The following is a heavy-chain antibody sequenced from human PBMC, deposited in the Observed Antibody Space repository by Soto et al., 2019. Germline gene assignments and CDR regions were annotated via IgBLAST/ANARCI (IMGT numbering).Heavy chain of an antibody. V-gene: IGHV4-4*02. CDR1: GGSMRNDDW. J-gene: IGHJ5*02. CDR3: ARNGDCTSGICYVGWFDP. CDR2: ISHYGNT. D-gene: IGHD2-21*02. Sequence: QVQLQESGPGLVEPSGTLSLTCGVSGGSMRNDDWWSWVRQTPGKGLEWIGEISHYGNTNYNPSLKSRVTMSIVTAKNQFPLKVRSLTAADTAMYYCARNGDCTSGICYVGWFDPWGQGTLVSVSS.